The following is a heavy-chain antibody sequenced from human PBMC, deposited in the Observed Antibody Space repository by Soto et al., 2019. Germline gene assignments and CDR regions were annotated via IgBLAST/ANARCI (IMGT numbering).Heavy chain of an antibody. V-gene: IGHV3-72*01. Sequence: EVQLVESGGGLVQPGGSLRLSCAASGFTFSDRYMDWVRQAPGKGLEWGGRSRSKANSYLTEYAASVKGRFTISRDDSKNSLYLQMNSLKTEDTAVYFCARDSSSCRGGFCYFDWWGQGTLVTVSS. CDR1: GFTFSDRY. J-gene: IGHJ4*02. CDR2: SRSKANSYLT. CDR3: ARDSSSCRGGFCYFDW. D-gene: IGHD2-15*01.